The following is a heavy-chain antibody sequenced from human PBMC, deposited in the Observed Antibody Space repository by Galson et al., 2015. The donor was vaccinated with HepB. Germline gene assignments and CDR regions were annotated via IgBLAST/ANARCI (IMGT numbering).Heavy chain of an antibody. D-gene: IGHD3-3*01. Sequence: SLRLSCAASGFTFSSYAMHWVRQAPGKGLEWVAVISYDGGNKYYADSVKGRFTISRDNSKNTLYLQMNSLRAEDTAVYYCARDRQEGFLESYYFDYWGQGTLVTVSA. CDR2: ISYDGGNK. V-gene: IGHV3-30-3*01. CDR1: GFTFSSYA. CDR3: ARDRQEGFLESYYFDY. J-gene: IGHJ4*02.